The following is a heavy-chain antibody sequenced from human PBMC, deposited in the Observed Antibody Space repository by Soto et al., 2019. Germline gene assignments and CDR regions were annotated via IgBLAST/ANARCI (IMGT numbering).Heavy chain of an antibody. CDR1: GFIFDDYA. CDR3: AKAGGGSTWYRENWIDP. D-gene: IGHD6-13*01. CDR2: IDWNSNSI. Sequence: EVQLVESGGGLVQPGRSLRLSCAASGFIFDDYAMHWVRQAPGKGLEWVSGIDWNSNSIGYADSVKGRFTISRDNAKNSLYLQMNSLRAEDTALYYCAKAGGGSTWYRENWIDPWGQGTLVTVSS. V-gene: IGHV3-9*01. J-gene: IGHJ5*02.